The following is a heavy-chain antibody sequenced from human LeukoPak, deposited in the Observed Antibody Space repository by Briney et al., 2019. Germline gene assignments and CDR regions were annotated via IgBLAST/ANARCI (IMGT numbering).Heavy chain of an antibody. Sequence: SETLSLTCTVSAGSISNYYSSWIRPPPGHGLEWIGYIYYNANTNYNPSLRSRVTISVDTSKNQFSLNLSSVTAADTAVYYCAREIRAVADFEYWGQGALITVSS. D-gene: IGHD6-19*01. CDR3: AREIRAVADFEY. CDR1: AGSISNYY. CDR2: IYYNANT. J-gene: IGHJ4*02. V-gene: IGHV4-59*12.